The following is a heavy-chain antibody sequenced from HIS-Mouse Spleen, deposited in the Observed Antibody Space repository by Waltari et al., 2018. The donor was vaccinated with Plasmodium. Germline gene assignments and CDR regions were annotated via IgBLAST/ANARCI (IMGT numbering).Heavy chain of an antibody. CDR1: GFTFSSYV. V-gene: IGHV3-30*18. Sequence: QVQLVESGGGVVQPGRSLRLSCAASGFTFSSYVMHGVRQAPGKGLDGVAVISYDGSNKYYADSVKGRFTISRDNSKNTLYLQMNSLRAEDTAVYYCAKEVLGYYDFWSRPDYWGQGTLVTVSS. CDR2: ISYDGSNK. CDR3: AKEVLGYYDFWSRPDY. J-gene: IGHJ4*02. D-gene: IGHD3-3*01.